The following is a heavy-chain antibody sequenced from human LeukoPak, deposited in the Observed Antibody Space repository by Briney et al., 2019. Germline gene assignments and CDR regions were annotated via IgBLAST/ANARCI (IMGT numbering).Heavy chain of an antibody. Sequence: PGGSLRLSCAASGFTFSSYWMSWVRQAPGKGLEWLGFIRSKDNDGTTDYAASVKGRFIISRDNAKNSLYLQMNSLRAGDTAVYYCARTIEMATISYFDYWGQGTLVTVSS. J-gene: IGHJ4*02. CDR1: GFTFSSYW. D-gene: IGHD5-24*01. V-gene: IGHV3-71*01. CDR3: ARTIEMATISYFDY. CDR2: IRSKDNDGTT.